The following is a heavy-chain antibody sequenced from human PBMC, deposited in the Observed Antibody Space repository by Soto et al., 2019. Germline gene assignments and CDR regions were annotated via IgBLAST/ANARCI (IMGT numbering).Heavy chain of an antibody. CDR2: IKTNSEGGTT. CDR3: TTGSVEGV. CDR1: GFTFSKAW. D-gene: IGHD2-15*01. J-gene: IGHJ6*02. V-gene: IGHV3-15*07. Sequence: VQLVESGGGLVKPGGSLRLSCAASGFTFSKAWMNWVCQAPGKGLEWVGRIKTNSEGGTTDYAAPVQGRFSLSRDDSRNTLSLQMNSLKTDDTAVYYCTTGSVEGVWGQGATVTVSS.